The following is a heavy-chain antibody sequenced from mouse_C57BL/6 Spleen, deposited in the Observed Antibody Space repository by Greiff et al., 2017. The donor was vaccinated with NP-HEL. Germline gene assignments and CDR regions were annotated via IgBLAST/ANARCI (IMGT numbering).Heavy chain of an antibody. CDR2: ISYDGSN. CDR3: ARENGGYWYFDV. J-gene: IGHJ1*03. V-gene: IGHV3-6*01. CDR1: GYSITSGYY. Sequence: DVQLQESGPGLVKPSQSLSLTCSVTGYSITSGYYWNWIRQFPGNKLEWMGYISYDGSNNYNPSLKNRIFITRDTYKNQFFLQLNSGTTEDTATYYCARENGGYWYFDVWGTGTTVTVSS.